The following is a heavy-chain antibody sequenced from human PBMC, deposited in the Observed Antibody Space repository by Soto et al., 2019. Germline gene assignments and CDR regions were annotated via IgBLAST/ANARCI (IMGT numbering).Heavy chain of an antibody. D-gene: IGHD3-22*01. CDR3: ARLEYYYDSSGYYYFDY. J-gene: IGHJ4*02. CDR2: IDPSDSYT. V-gene: IGHV5-10-1*01. CDR1: GYSFTSYW. Sequence: GESLKISCKGSGYSFTSYWISWVRQMPGKGLEWMGRIDPSDSYTNYSPSFQGHVTISADKSISTAYLQWSSLKASDTAMYYCARLEYYYDSSGYYYFDYWGQGTVVTV.